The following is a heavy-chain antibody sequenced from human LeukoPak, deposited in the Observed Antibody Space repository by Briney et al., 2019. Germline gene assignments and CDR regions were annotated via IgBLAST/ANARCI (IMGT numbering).Heavy chain of an antibody. J-gene: IGHJ4*02. CDR1: GFNFSGYE. CDR2: ISSTGSII. D-gene: IGHD6-19*01. V-gene: IGHV3-48*03. Sequence: GGSLRLSCAASGFNFSGYEMNWVRQTPGKGLEGVSSISSTGSIIYYADSVKGRFTISRDNAKNSLYLQMNSLRDEDTAVYYCAKTWLGNFDYWGQGTLVTVSS. CDR3: AKTWLGNFDY.